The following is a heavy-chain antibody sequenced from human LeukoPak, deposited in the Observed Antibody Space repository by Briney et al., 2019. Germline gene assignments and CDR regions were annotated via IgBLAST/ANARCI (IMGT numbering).Heavy chain of an antibody. J-gene: IGHJ4*02. CDR1: GFTFSSYG. Sequence: GRSLRLSCAASGFTFSSYGMHWVRQAPGKGLEWVAVIWYDGSNKYYADSVKGRFTISRDNSKNTLYLQMNSLRAEDTAVYYCARGTYYYDSSGSLYFDYWGQGTLVTVSS. D-gene: IGHD3-22*01. CDR3: ARGTYYYDSSGSLYFDY. V-gene: IGHV3-33*08. CDR2: IWYDGSNK.